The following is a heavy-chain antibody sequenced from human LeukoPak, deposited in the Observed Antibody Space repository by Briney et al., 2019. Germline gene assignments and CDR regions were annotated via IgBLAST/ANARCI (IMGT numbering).Heavy chain of an antibody. CDR2: VSSSRPP. Sequence: SETLSLTCTVSGASISAYFWHWIRHPAGKGLEWIGRVSSSRPPQYTPSLKSRLTMSVDTSRDQVSLRLSSVTAADTAIYYCARQEIRSSYYGHDYWGQGTLVTASS. CDR3: ARQEIRSSYYGHDY. V-gene: IGHV4-4*07. D-gene: IGHD1-26*01. CDR1: GASISAYF. J-gene: IGHJ4*02.